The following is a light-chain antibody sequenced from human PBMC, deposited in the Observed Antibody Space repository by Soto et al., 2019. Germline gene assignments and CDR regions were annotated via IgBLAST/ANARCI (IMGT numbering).Light chain of an antibody. CDR1: QSISTN. V-gene: IGKV3-15*01. CDR2: DAS. J-gene: IGKJ1*01. CDR3: QQYRNWLTWT. Sequence: EIVLTQSPGTLSLSPGERATLSCRASQSISTNVAWYQQKPGQAPRLLIYDASTRVTGIPARFSGSGSGTEFTLTISSVQSEDFAVYYCQQYRNWLTWTFGQGTKVDIK.